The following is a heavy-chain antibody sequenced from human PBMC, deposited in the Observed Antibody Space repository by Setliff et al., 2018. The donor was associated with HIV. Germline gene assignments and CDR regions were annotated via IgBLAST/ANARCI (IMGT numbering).Heavy chain of an antibody. CDR2: TIPVLSMS. Sequence: ASVKVSCKASGGTFSSYTINWVRQAPGQGLEWMGRTIPVLSMSNFALKFQGRGSIFADKSTSTAYLGLNGLTSEDTAIYYCATSFGSGVAPFDNWGQGTLVTVSS. V-gene: IGHV1-69*02. CDR1: GGTFSSYT. CDR3: ATSFGSGVAPFDN. D-gene: IGHD3-10*01. J-gene: IGHJ4*02.